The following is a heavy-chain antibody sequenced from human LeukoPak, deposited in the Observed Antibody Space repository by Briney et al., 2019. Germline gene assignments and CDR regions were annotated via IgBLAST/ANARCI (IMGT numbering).Heavy chain of an antibody. D-gene: IGHD3-9*01. Sequence: GGSLRLSCAASGFTFSNAWMSWVRQAPGKGLEWVGRIKSKTDGGTTDYAAPVKGRFTISRDDSKNTLYLQMNSLKTEDTAVYYCTPDVAAPYYDILTGYSAKDYWGQGTLVTVSS. CDR2: IKSKTDGGTT. V-gene: IGHV3-15*01. J-gene: IGHJ4*02. CDR3: TPDVAAPYYDILTGYSAKDY. CDR1: GFTFSNAW.